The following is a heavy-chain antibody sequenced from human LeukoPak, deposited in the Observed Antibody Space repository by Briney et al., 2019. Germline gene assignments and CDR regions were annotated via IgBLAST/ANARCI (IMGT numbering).Heavy chain of an antibody. V-gene: IGHV4-39*07. D-gene: IGHD3-16*01. CDR2: IYYSGST. Sequence: SETLSLTCPVSGGSISSSSYYWGWIRQPPGKGLEWIGSIYYSGSTYYNPSLKSRVNISVDTSKNQFSLKLSSVTAADTAVYYCARYALGVDYFDYWGQGTLVTVSS. J-gene: IGHJ4*02. CDR3: ARYALGVDYFDY. CDR1: GGSISSSSYY.